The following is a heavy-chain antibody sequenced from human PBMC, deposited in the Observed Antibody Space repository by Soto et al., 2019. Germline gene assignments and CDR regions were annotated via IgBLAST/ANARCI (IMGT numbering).Heavy chain of an antibody. Sequence: QVHLVQSGAEMKKPGSSVKVSCKVSGGDLRNSGISWVRQAPGQGLEWMGGIFPLLEMVDYSQKFQGRVTITADESTNTAYMDLGSLRSEDTAVYYCAKEHGAGFKSWGQGTLVIVSS. V-gene: IGHV1-69*04. CDR2: IFPLLEMV. J-gene: IGHJ4*02. CDR3: AKEHGAGFKS. D-gene: IGHD1-26*01. CDR1: GGDLRNSG.